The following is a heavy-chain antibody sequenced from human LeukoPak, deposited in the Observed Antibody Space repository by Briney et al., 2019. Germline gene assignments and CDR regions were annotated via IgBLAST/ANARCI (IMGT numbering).Heavy chain of an antibody. CDR2: INPNSGGT. D-gene: IGHD6-6*01. CDR3: ARAFEYSSSSGY. CDR1: GYTFTGYY. Sequence: ASVKVSCKASGYTFTGYYMHWVRQAPGQGLEWMGWINPNSGGTNYAQKFQGRVTMTRDTSISTAYMELSRLRSDDTAVYYCARAFEYSSSSGYWGQGTLVTVSS. J-gene: IGHJ4*02. V-gene: IGHV1-2*02.